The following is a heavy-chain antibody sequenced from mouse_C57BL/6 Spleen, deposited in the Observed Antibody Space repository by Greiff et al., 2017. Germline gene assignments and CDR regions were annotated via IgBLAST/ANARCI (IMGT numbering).Heavy chain of an antibody. V-gene: IGHV1-69*01. CDR2: IDPSDSYT. Sequence: VQLQQPGAELVMPGASVKLSCKASGYTFTSYWMHWVKQRPGQGLEWIGEIDPSDSYTNYNQKFKGKSTLTVDKSSSTAYMQLSSLTSEDSAVYYCARDRSAWFAYWGQGTLVTVSA. CDR3: ARDRSAWFAY. J-gene: IGHJ3*01. CDR1: GYTFTSYW.